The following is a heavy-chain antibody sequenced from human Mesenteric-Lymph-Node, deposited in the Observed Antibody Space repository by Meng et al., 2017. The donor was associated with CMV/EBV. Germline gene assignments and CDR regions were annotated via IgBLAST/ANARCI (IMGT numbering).Heavy chain of an antibody. CDR2: ISASFYTT. J-gene: IGHJ5*02. D-gene: IGHD3-10*01. CDR3: AKDRRSGQIDP. CDR1: GFIFSDYV. Sequence: GGSLRLSCVASGFIFSDYVMSWVRQAPGKGLEWVSGISASFYTTNYADSVKGRFTISRDNSKNTVYLQMNSLRAEDTAVYYCAKDRRSGQIDPWGQGTLVTVSS. V-gene: IGHV3-23*01.